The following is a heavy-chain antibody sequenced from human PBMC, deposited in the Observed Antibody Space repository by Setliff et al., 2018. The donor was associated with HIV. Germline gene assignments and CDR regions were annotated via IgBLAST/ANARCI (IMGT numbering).Heavy chain of an antibody. CDR3: ARMLWRWGNYFDY. Sequence: SETLSLTCAVYGGSISSSNWWSWVRQPPGKGLEWIGSIYHSGSTYYNPSLKSRVTISVDTSKNQFSLKLSSVTATDTAVYYCARMLWRWGNYFDYWGQGTLVTVSS. CDR1: GGSISSSNW. J-gene: IGHJ4*02. D-gene: IGHD3-16*01. CDR2: IYHSGST. V-gene: IGHV4-4*02.